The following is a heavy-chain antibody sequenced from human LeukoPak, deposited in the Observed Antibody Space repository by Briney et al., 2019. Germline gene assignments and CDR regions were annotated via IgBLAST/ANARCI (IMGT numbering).Heavy chain of an antibody. CDR3: AKRTSNWNYFDY. Sequence: WGSPRLSRAAPGFTLCSYAMSWVRQAPGKGVGWVSAISGSGGSTYYADSVKGRFTISRDNSKNTLYLQMNSLRAEDTAVYYCAKRTSNWNYFDYWGQGTLVTVSS. CDR1: GFTLCSYA. J-gene: IGHJ4*02. V-gene: IGHV3-23*01. CDR2: ISGSGGST. D-gene: IGHD1-20*01.